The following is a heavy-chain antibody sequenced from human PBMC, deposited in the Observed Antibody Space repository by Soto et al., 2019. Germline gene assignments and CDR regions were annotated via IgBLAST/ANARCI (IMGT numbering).Heavy chain of an antibody. CDR2: IYYSGST. CDR3: ARRSSEWLLPEDYYYYMDV. CDR1: GGSISSSSYY. J-gene: IGHJ6*03. Sequence: SETLSLTCTVSGGSISSSSYYWGWIRQPPGKGLEWIGSIYYSGSTYYNPSLKSRVTISVDTSKNQFSLKLSSVTAADTAVYYCARRSSEWLLPEDYYYYMDVWGKGTTVTVSS. V-gene: IGHV4-39*01. D-gene: IGHD3-3*01.